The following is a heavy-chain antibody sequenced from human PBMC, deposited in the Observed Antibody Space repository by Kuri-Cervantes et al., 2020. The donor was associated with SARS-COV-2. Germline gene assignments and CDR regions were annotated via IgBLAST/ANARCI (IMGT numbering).Heavy chain of an antibody. CDR2: TRNKANSYTT. Sequence: GESLKISCAASGFTFSSYGMHWVRQAPGKGLEWVGRTRNKANSYTTEYAASVKGRFTISRDDSKNSLYLQMNSLKTEDTAVYYCARAVPYYYDSSGYHTTGLDWGQGTLVTVSS. J-gene: IGHJ4*02. CDR1: GFTFSSYG. D-gene: IGHD3-22*01. V-gene: IGHV3-72*01. CDR3: ARAVPYYYDSSGYHTTGLD.